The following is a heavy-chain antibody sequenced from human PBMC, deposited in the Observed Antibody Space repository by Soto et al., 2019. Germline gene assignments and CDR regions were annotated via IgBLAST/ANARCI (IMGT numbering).Heavy chain of an antibody. Sequence: SETLSLTCTVSGDSITSSRAYWGWIRQPPGKGLEWIGSIYYTGTTYYDPSLKSRVTISVDTSKNQFSLKLTSVTAADTAVYYCARQSKSSINYWGQGTLVTVSS. J-gene: IGHJ4*02. CDR1: GDSITSSRAY. CDR3: ARQSKSSINY. CDR2: IYYTGTT. V-gene: IGHV4-39*01.